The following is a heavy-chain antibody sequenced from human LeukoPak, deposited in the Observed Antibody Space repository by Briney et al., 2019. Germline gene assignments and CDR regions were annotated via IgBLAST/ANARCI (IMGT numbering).Heavy chain of an antibody. CDR1: GFTFSSYS. V-gene: IGHV3-48*01. J-gene: IGHJ5*02. CDR3: ARDLIYYGSGSYDWFDP. CDR2: ISSSSSTI. Sequence: GGSLRLSCAASGFTFSSYSMSWVRQAPGKGLEWVSYISSSSSTIYYADSVKGRFTISRDNANNSLYLQMNSLRAEDTAVYYCARDLIYYGSGSYDWFDPWGQGTLVTVSS. D-gene: IGHD3-10*01.